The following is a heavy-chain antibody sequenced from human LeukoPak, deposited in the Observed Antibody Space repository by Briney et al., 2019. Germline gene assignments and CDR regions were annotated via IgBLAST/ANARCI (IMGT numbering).Heavy chain of an antibody. V-gene: IGHV3-66*01. J-gene: IGHJ4*02. CDR1: GFIVGSNY. CDR3: ARGQGDY. CDR2: IYYDGTT. Sequence: GGSLRLSCAASGFIVGSNYMSWVRQAPGKGLEWVSIIYYDGTTDYADSVKGRFTISRDNSRNTLYLQMNSLRVEDTAVYYCARGQGDYWGQGTLVTVSS.